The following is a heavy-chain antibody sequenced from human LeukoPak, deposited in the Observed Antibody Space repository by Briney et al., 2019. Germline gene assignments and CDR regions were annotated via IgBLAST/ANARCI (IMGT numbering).Heavy chain of an antibody. CDR2: IYSSGST. CDR1: GGSISSGSYY. V-gene: IGHV4-61*02. D-gene: IGHD2-21*02. Sequence: PSETLSLTCTVSGGSISSGSYYWSWIRQPAGKGLEWIGRIYSSGSTNYNPSLKSRVTISVDKSKNQFSLKLSSVTAADTAVYYCARAGGDYDSFFDYWGQGTLVTVSS. CDR3: ARAGGDYDSFFDY. J-gene: IGHJ4*02.